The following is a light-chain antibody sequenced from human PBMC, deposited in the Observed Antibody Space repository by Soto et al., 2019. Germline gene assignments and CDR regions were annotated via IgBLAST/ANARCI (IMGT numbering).Light chain of an antibody. J-gene: IGLJ3*02. CDR3: QSYDSRLSGSRV. CDR2: IIN. V-gene: IGLV1-40*01. CDR1: SSNIGAGYD. Sequence: QSVLTQPPSVSGAPGQRVTISCTGSSSNIGAGYDVYWYQQLPGTAPKLLIYIINNRPSGVPDRFSGSTSGTSASLAITGLQAEDEADYYCQSYDSRLSGSRVFGGGTKLTVL.